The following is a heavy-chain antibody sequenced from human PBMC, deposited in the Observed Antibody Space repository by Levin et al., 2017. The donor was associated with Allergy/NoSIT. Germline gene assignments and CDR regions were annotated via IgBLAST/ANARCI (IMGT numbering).Heavy chain of an antibody. CDR1: GFTFSSYW. CDR2: IKEDGSEK. CDR3: ASSYGAMVY. D-gene: IGHD4-17*01. Sequence: GGSLRLSCATSGFTFSSYWMTWVRQAPGKGREWVANIKEDGSEKKYVDSVKGRFTISRDNAKNSLYLQMSSLRAEDTAIYYCASSYGAMVYWGQGTLVTVSS. J-gene: IGHJ4*02. V-gene: IGHV3-7*03.